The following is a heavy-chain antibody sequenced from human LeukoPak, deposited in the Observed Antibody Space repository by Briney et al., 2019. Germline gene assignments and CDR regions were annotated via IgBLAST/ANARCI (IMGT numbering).Heavy chain of an antibody. J-gene: IGHJ4*02. Sequence: PSETLSLTCTVSGVSISSGDYYWSWIRQPPGKGLEWVVYIYYSGSTYYNPSLKSRVTLSVDTSKNQFSLKLSSVTAADTAVYYCATNSDIVVVPAATPALGYWGQGTLVTVSS. CDR1: GVSISSGDYY. CDR3: ATNSDIVVVPAATPALGY. CDR2: IYYSGST. V-gene: IGHV4-30-4*01. D-gene: IGHD2-2*01.